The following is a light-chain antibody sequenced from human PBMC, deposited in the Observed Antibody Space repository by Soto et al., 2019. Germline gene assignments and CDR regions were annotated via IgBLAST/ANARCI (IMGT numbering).Light chain of an antibody. V-gene: IGKV1-5*03. CDR1: QRISSW. Sequence: DIQMTQSPSTLSASVGDRVIITCRASQRISSWLAWYPQKSGKAPNLLIYKASTLKTGVPSRFNGSGSGTEFTLTISSLQPEDFATYYCQQYDNDSWTFGQGTKVEIK. CDR2: KAS. J-gene: IGKJ1*01. CDR3: QQYDNDSWT.